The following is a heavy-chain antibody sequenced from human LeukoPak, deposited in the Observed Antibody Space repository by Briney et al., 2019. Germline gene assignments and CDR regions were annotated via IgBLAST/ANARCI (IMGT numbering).Heavy chain of an antibody. D-gene: IGHD6-19*01. J-gene: IGHJ4*02. CDR1: GYTFTSYG. CDR3: ARDSSGWYSDY. CDR2: ISAYNGNT. V-gene: IGHV1-18*01. Sequence: ASVKVSCKASGYTFTSYGISWVRQAPGQGREWMGWISAYNGNTNYAQKLQGRVPMTPDTSTSTAYMELRSLRSDDTAVYYCARDSSGWYSDYWGQGTLVTVSS.